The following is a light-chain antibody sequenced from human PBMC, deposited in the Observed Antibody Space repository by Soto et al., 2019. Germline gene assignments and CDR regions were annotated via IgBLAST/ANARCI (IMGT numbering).Light chain of an antibody. CDR3: CSYAGSSIA. CDR1: SSDVGSYNL. V-gene: IGLV2-23*01. J-gene: IGLJ2*01. CDR2: EGS. Sequence: QSALTQPASVSGSPVQSITIACTATSSDVGSYNLVSWYQQHPGKAPKLMIYEGSKRPSGVSNRFSGSKSGNTASLTISGLQAEDKADYYCCSYAGSSIAFGGGTKRTVL.